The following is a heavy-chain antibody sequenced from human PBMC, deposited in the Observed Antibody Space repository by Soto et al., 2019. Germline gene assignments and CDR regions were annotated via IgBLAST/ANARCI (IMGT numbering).Heavy chain of an antibody. CDR1: GESFIGYY. Sequence: QVHLQQWGAGLLKPSETLSLTCAVYGESFIGYYWTLVRQSPGQGLVWIGEINHGGSTNYNPSPKSRVTISIDTSKNQFPLKLTSVTAADTSVYYCARTDIVTTNGFDPWGQGTLVTVSS. D-gene: IGHD5-12*01. V-gene: IGHV4-34*01. CDR3: ARTDIVTTNGFDP. CDR2: INHGGST. J-gene: IGHJ5*02.